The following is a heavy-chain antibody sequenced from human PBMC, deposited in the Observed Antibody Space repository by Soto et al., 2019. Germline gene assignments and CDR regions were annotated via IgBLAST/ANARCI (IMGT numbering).Heavy chain of an antibody. J-gene: IGHJ5*02. CDR1: GDSVSSGAYY. D-gene: IGHD6-13*01. CDR3: ARANIAAAGTIFDP. Sequence: QVKLQESGPGLVKPSETLSLTCTVSGDSVSSGAYYWSWVRQPPGKGLEWIGYIYYNAITNYNPSLKGRVRILVDTSKSEISLTLNSVTAADTAVYYCARANIAAAGTIFDPWGQGVLVTVSA. V-gene: IGHV4-61*08. CDR2: IYYNAIT.